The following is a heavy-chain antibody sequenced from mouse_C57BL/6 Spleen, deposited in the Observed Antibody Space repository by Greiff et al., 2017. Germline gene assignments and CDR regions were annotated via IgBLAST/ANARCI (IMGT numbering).Heavy chain of an antibody. J-gene: IGHJ1*03. CDR1: GYTFTGYW. D-gene: IGHD3-3*01. CDR3: ARGGRYWYFDV. V-gene: IGHV1-9*01. Sequence: QVQLQQSGAELMKPGASVKLSCKATGYTFTGYWIEWVKQRPGHGLEWIGEILPGSGSTNYNAKFKGKATFTADTSSNTADMQLSSLTTEDSAIYYCARGGRYWYFDVWGTGTTVTVSS. CDR2: ILPGSGST.